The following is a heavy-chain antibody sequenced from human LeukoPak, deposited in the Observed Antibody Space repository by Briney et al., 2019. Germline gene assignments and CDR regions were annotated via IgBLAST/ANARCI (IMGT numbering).Heavy chain of an antibody. J-gene: IGHJ4*02. CDR1: GFTVSDNY. CDR3: ARDPFHLLILFDH. V-gene: IGHV3-53*05. D-gene: IGHD2/OR15-2a*01. CDR2: IYSGGST. Sequence: GGSLRLSCAASGFTVSDNYMTWVRQAPGKGLEWVSLIYSGGSTYYADSVKGRFTVSRDNSKNTLFLQMNSLRTEDTAVYYCARDPFHLLILFDHWGQGTLVTVSS.